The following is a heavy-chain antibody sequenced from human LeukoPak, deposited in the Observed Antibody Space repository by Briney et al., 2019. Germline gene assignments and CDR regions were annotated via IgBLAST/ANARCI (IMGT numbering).Heavy chain of an antibody. Sequence: GGSLRLSCAASGFTFSSYWMSWVRQAPGKGLEWVANIKQVGSEKYYVDSVKGRFTTSRDNAKNSLYLQMNSLRAEDTAVYHCARVGSSGYYYVITTSEAIDFDYWGQGTLVTVSS. CDR3: ARVGSSGYYYVITTSEAIDFDY. CDR2: IKQVGSEK. V-gene: IGHV3-7*01. J-gene: IGHJ4*02. D-gene: IGHD3-22*01. CDR1: GFTFSSYW.